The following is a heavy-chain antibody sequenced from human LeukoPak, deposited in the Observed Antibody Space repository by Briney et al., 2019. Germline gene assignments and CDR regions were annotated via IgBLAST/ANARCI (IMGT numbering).Heavy chain of an antibody. CDR2: IYYSGST. CDR3: ARAPSGSSGYYNYYFDY. CDR1: GGSISSYY. J-gene: IGHJ4*02. Sequence: SETLSLTCTVSGGSISSYYWSWIRQPPGKGLEWIGYIYYSGSTNYNPSLKSRVTISVDTSKNQFSLKLSSVTAADTAVYYCARAPSGSSGYYNYYFDYWGQGTLVTVSS. D-gene: IGHD3-22*01. V-gene: IGHV4-59*08.